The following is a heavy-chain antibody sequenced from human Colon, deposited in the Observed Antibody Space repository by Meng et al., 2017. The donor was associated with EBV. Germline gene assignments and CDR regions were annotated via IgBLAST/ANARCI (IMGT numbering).Heavy chain of an antibody. J-gene: IGHJ4*02. CDR1: GGSFSGYY. Sequence: QVQLQQWGAGLLKPSXTLSLTCAVYGGSFSGYYWTWIRQPPGKGLEWIGEINHSGRTNYNPSVKSRVSMSVDKSQNHFSLRLSSVTAADTAVYYCTTLYGDSISWGQGTLGTVSS. CDR3: TTLYGDSIS. V-gene: IGHV4-34*01. D-gene: IGHD4-17*01. CDR2: INHSGRT.